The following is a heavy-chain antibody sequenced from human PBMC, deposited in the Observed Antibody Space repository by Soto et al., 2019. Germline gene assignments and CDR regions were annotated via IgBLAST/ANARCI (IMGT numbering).Heavy chain of an antibody. CDR1: GFTFSSYA. CDR2: ISGSGGST. J-gene: IGHJ6*02. Sequence: EVQLLESGGGLVQPGGSLRLSCAASGFTFSSYAMSWVRQAPGKGLEWVSAISGSGGSTYYADSVKGRFTISRDNSKNTLYLQMNSLRAEDTAVYYCAKGWDLVWGVIYYYGMDVWGQGTTVTVSS. V-gene: IGHV3-23*01. D-gene: IGHD3-10*01. CDR3: AKGWDLVWGVIYYYGMDV.